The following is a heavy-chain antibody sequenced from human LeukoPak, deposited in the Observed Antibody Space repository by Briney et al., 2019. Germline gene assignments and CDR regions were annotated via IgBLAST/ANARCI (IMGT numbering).Heavy chain of an antibody. V-gene: IGHV3-30*02. D-gene: IGHD3-10*01. CDR1: GFTFSSYG. Sequence: GGSLRLSCAASGFTFSSYGMHWVRQAPGKGLEWVAFIRYDGSNKYYADSVKGRFTISRDNSKNTLYLQMNSLRAEDTAVYYCAKDQWGAATGSYYYYMDVWGKGTTVTVSS. J-gene: IGHJ6*03. CDR2: IRYDGSNK. CDR3: AKDQWGAATGSYYYYMDV.